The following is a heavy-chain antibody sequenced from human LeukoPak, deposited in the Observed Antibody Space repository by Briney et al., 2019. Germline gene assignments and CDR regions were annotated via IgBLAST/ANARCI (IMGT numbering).Heavy chain of an antibody. CDR2: IKPDGSAQ. Sequence: GGSLRLSCAASGFTFSNSWMSWVRQAPGKGLEWVATIKPDGSAQYYVDSVKGRFTISRDNAKNSLYLQMNSLRAEDTAVYYCARVIDGSAPLDYWGQGTLVTVSS. CDR3: ARVIDGSAPLDY. V-gene: IGHV3-7*01. D-gene: IGHD3-10*01. CDR1: GFTFSNSW. J-gene: IGHJ4*02.